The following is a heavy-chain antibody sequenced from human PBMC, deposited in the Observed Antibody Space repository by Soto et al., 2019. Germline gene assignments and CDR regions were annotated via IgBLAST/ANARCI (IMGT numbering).Heavy chain of an antibody. CDR1: GGSISSYY. D-gene: IGHD3-10*01. V-gene: IGHV4-59*12. CDR3: ASLGTMVRGVVRYYYYYMDV. CDR2: IYYSGST. Sequence: SETLSLTCTVSGGSISSYYWSWIRQPTGKGLEWIGYIYYSGSTNYNPSLKSRVTISVDTSKNQFSLKLSSVTAADTAVYYCASLGTMVRGVVRYYYYYMDVWGKGTTVTVSS. J-gene: IGHJ6*03.